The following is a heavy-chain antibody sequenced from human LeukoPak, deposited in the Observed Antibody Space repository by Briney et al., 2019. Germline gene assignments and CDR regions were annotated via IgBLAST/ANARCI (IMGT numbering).Heavy chain of an antibody. CDR1: AFTFSAYS. D-gene: IGHD2-21*02. CDR3: ARGFQRGDSPV. V-gene: IGHV3-7*01. Sequence: GESLRLSSALVAFTFSAYSLSWDRPPAGEGRGKVAKIRKDGSKKDYVDSVNGRFTISRDNAKGSLYLQLNSLRAEDTAVYYCARGFQRGDSPVWGQGTLVTVSS. CDR2: IRKDGSKK. J-gene: IGHJ4*02.